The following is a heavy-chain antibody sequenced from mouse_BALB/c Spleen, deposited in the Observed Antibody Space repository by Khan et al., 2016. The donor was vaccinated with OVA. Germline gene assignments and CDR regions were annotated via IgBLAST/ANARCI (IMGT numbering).Heavy chain of an antibody. D-gene: IGHD3-3*01. Sequence: VQLQQSGPELMKPGASVKISCKASGYSFTTYYMHWVKQSHGKSLEWIGNIDPFNGGNDYNQKFKGKATLTVDKSSSTAYMHLRSLTSEDSAVYYCARGTFDYWGQGTLVTVSA. V-gene: IGHV1-34*01. CDR2: IDPFNGGN. CDR1: GYSFTTYY. J-gene: IGHJ3*01. CDR3: ARGTFDY.